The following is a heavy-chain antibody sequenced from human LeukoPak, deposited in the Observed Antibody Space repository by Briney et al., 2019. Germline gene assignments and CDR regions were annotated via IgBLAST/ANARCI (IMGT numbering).Heavy chain of an antibody. V-gene: IGHV3-21*01. J-gene: IGHJ4*02. CDR2: ISSSSSYI. Sequence: GGSLRLSCAASGFTFSSYSMNWVRQAPGKGLEWVSSISSSSSYIYYADSVKGRFTISRDNAKNTLYLQMNSLRADDTALYYCARDFAAPSNFWGRGTLVTVSS. D-gene: IGHD3-3*01. CDR1: GFTFSSYS. CDR3: ARDFAAPSNF.